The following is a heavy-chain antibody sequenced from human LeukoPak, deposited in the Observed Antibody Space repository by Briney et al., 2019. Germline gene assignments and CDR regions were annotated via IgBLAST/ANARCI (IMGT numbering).Heavy chain of an antibody. D-gene: IGHD3/OR15-3a*01. V-gene: IGHV1-69*04. Sequence: GSSVKVSCKASGGTFSSYAISWVRQAPGQGLEWMGRIIPILGIANYAQKFQGRVTITADKSTSTAYMELSSLRSEDTAVYYCARDTDFRYYFDYWGQGTLVTVSS. CDR3: ARDTDFRYYFDY. CDR1: GGTFSSYA. CDR2: IIPILGIA. J-gene: IGHJ4*02.